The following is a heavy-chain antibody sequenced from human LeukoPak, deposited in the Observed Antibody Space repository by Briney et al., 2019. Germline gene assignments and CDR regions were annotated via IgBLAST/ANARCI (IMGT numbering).Heavy chain of an antibody. D-gene: IGHD3-22*01. CDR3: ARVASSGYYYDAFDI. V-gene: IGHV4-61*02. J-gene: IGHJ3*02. CDR2: IYTSGST. CDR1: GGSISSGSYY. Sequence: SETLSLTCTVSGGSISSGSYYWSWIRQPAGKGLEWIGRIYTSGSTNYNPSLKSRVTISVDTSKNQFSLKLSSVTAADTAVYYCARVASSGYYYDAFDIWGQGTMVTVSS.